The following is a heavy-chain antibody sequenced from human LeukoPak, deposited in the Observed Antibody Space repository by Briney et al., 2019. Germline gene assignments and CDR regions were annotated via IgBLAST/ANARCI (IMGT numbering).Heavy chain of an antibody. Sequence: GGSLRLSCAASGFTFSDHYMDWVRQAPGKGLEWVGRTRNKANSYTTEYAASVKGRFTISRDDSKNSLYLQMNSLKTEDTAVYYCAREVGATFYYYYGMDVWAKGPRSPSP. CDR3: AREVGATFYYYYGMDV. CDR1: GFTFSDHY. V-gene: IGHV3-72*01. CDR2: TRNKANSYTT. J-gene: IGHJ6*02. D-gene: IGHD1-26*01.